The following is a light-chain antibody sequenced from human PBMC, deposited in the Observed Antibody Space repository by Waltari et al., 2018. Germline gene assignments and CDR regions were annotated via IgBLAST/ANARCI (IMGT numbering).Light chain of an antibody. CDR1: SPNIGAGYD. CDR3: QSYDSGHLV. Sequence: QSVLTQPPSVSGAPGQRVTISCPGSSPNIGAGYDVHWYQQLPGTAPKLLIYLNTHRPSGVPDRFSGSRSGTSASLAITGLQAEDEADYYCQSYDSGHLVFGGGTKLTVL. V-gene: IGLV1-40*01. J-gene: IGLJ2*01. CDR2: LNT.